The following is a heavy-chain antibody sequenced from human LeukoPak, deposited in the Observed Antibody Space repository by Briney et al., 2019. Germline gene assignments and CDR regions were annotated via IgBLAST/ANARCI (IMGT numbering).Heavy chain of an antibody. Sequence: GSLRLSCAASGFTFSSYAMTWVRQAPGKGLEWVSAISGSGGSTYYADSVKGRFTISRDNAKNSLYLQMNSLRAEDTALYHCASIGYCSSTSCAPIPWGQGTLVTVSS. CDR2: ISGSGGST. CDR3: ASIGYCSSTSCAPIP. J-gene: IGHJ5*02. V-gene: IGHV3-23*01. CDR1: GFTFSSYA. D-gene: IGHD2-2*01.